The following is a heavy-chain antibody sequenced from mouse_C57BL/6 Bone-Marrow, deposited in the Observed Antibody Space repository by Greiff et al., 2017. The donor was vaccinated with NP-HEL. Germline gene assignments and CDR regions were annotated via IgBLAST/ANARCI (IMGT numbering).Heavy chain of an antibody. D-gene: IGHD1-1*02. V-gene: IGHV5-17*01. CDR3: ARTMAPYYYAMDY. CDR1: GFTFSDYG. J-gene: IGHJ4*01. CDR2: ISSGSSTI. Sequence: EVQRVESGGGLVKPGGSLKLSCAASGFTFSDYGMHWVRQAPEKGLEWVAYISSGSSTIYYADTVKGRFTISRDNAKNTLFLQMTSLRSEDTAMYYCARTMAPYYYAMDYWGQGTSVTVSS.